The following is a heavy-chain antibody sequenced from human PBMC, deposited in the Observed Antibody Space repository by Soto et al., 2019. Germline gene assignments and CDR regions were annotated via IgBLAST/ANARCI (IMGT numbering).Heavy chain of an antibody. V-gene: IGHV4-39*01. D-gene: IGHD1-26*01. CDR3: ARRSGSYYGSYDY. CDR1: GGSISSSSYY. J-gene: IGHJ4*02. Sequence: PSETLSLTCTVSGGSISSSSYYWGWIRQPPGKGLEWIGSIYYSGSTYYNPSLKSRVTISVDTSKNQFSLKLSSVTAADMAVYYCARRSGSYYGSYDYWGQGTLVTVSS. CDR2: IYYSGST.